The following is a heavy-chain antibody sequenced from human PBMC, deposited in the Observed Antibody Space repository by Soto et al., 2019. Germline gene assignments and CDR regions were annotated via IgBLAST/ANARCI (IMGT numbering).Heavy chain of an antibody. D-gene: IGHD6-13*01. Sequence: SETLSLTCTVSGVSVSRGSYYWTWMRQSPGKGLEWMGYVLSSGSTDYNPSLKSRVTISVDTSKNDFSLKLRSVIAADTAVYYCARQRIAAAQYYFDYWGQGMVVTVSS. J-gene: IGHJ4*02. CDR3: ARQRIAAAQYYFDY. V-gene: IGHV4-61*03. CDR1: GVSVSRGSYY. CDR2: VLSSGST.